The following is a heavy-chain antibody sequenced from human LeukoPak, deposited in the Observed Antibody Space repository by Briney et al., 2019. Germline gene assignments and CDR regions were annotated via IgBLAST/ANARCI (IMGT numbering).Heavy chain of an antibody. CDR3: AKRPSGIAARYWFDP. CDR1: GFTFSSYA. J-gene: IGHJ5*02. CDR2: ISGSGGST. V-gene: IGHV3-23*01. Sequence: GGSLRLSCAASGFTFSSYAMNWVRQAPGKGLEWVSAISGSGGSTYYADSVKGRFTISRDNSKNTLYLQMNSLRAEDTAVYYCAKRPSGIAARYWFDPWGQGTLVTVSS. D-gene: IGHD6-6*01.